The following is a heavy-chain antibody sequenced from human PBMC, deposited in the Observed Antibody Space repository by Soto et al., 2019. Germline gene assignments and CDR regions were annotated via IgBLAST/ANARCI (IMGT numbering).Heavy chain of an antibody. J-gene: IGHJ4*02. Sequence: GGSLRLSCASSGFTFSSYAMSWVRQAPGKGLEWVSAISGSGGSTYYADSVKGRFTISRDNSKNTLYLQMNSLRAEDTAVYYCAKDLEVVVAATFDYWGQGTLVTVSS. CDR3: AKDLEVVVAATFDY. CDR1: GFTFSSYA. V-gene: IGHV3-23*01. CDR2: ISGSGGST. D-gene: IGHD2-15*01.